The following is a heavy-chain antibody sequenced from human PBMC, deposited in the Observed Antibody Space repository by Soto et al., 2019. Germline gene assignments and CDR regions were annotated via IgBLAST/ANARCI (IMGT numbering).Heavy chain of an antibody. J-gene: IGHJ4*02. Sequence: SETLSLTCAVYGGSFSGYYWTWIRQPPGKGLEWIGFINYSGSTNYNPSLKGRVTMSVDTSKNQFSLKLTSVNTADTAIYYCTRGGDPYKTGHWGQGTLVTVSS. CDR3: TRGGDPYKTGH. V-gene: IGHV4-59*01. D-gene: IGHD2-21*01. CDR1: GGSFSGYY. CDR2: INYSGST.